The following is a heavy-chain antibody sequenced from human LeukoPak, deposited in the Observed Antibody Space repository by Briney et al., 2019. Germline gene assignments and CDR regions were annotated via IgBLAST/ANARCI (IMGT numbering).Heavy chain of an antibody. CDR2: ISGSGGST. CDR1: GFTVSSNY. CDR3: AKSRRWELNGYFDY. J-gene: IGHJ4*02. V-gene: IGHV3-23*01. Sequence: PGGSLRLSCAASGFTVSSNYMSWVRQAPGKGLEWVSAISGSGGSTYYADSVKGRFTISRDNSKNTLYLQMNSLGAEDTAVYYCAKSRRWELNGYFDYWGQRTLVTVSS. D-gene: IGHD1-26*01.